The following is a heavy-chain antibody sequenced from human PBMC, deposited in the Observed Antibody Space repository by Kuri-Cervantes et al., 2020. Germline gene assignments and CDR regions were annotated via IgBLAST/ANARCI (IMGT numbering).Heavy chain of an antibody. CDR3: AREGDSYWIMDV. Sequence: ASVKVSCKASGYTFTSYDINWVRQATGQGLEWMGWVNPNSGNTGYAQKLQGRVTITRDTSSSTAYMQLSSLRSEDTAVYYCAREGDSYWIMDVWGKGTTVTVSS. CDR2: VNPNSGNT. D-gene: IGHD5-18*01. J-gene: IGHJ6*04. CDR1: GYTFTSYD. V-gene: IGHV1-8*03.